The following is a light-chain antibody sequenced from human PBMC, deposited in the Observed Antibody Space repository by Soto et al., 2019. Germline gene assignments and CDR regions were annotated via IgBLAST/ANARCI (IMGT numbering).Light chain of an antibody. Sequence: EIVMTQSPATLSLSPGERAALSCRASQSINSELAWYQQKPGQPPRLLLYGASTRAPGVPARFTGSESGSEFTLTISGLQSEDFAVYYGQQGHNWPLTFGQGTRLEI. CDR2: GAS. CDR1: QSINSE. J-gene: IGKJ2*01. CDR3: QQGHNWPLT. V-gene: IGKV3-15*01.